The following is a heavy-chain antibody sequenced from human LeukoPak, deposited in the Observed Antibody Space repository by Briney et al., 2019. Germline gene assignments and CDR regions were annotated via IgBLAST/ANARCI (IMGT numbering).Heavy chain of an antibody. CDR1: DGSIRSYY. Sequence: KASETLSLTCSVSDGSIRSYYWSSIRQPPGKGLEWIGYIYHSGSSNYNPSLTSRVTMSVDTSKNQFSLKLRSVTAADTTVYYCARAVHCSGGSCYFDYWGQGTLVTVSS. V-gene: IGHV4-59*12. D-gene: IGHD2-15*01. CDR3: ARAVHCSGGSCYFDY. J-gene: IGHJ4*02. CDR2: IYHSGSS.